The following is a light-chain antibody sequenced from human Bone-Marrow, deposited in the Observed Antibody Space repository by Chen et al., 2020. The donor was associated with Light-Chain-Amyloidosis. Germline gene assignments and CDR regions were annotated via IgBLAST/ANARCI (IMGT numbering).Light chain of an antibody. CDR1: HFLSSY. CDR3: QQRRGFRPRDL. CDR2: DTS. Sequence: EIMLTQSPVTLSLSPGERATLSCRASHFLSSYVAWYQQKPGQAPRLLIYDTSKRATGIPARFSGNGSETDFTLTISSLQPEDFAVYDCQQRRGFRPRDLFGPGTKVDV. J-gene: IGKJ3*01. V-gene: IGKV3-11*01.